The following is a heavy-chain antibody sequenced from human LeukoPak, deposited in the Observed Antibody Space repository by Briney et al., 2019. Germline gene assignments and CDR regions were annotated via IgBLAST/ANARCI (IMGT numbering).Heavy chain of an antibody. CDR2: IGASGDST. Sequence: GGSLRLSCATSGFTFSSYAMSWVRQAPGKGLEWASGIGASGDSTYYADSVKGRFTISRDNSKNTLYLQMNSLRTEDTAVYYCAKAEGCDILTGLDYWGQGTLVTVSS. CDR3: AKAEGCDILTGLDY. CDR1: GFTFSSYA. D-gene: IGHD3-9*01. V-gene: IGHV3-23*01. J-gene: IGHJ4*02.